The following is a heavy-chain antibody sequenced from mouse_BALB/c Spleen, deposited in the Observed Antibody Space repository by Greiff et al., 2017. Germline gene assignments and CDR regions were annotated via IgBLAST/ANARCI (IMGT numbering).Heavy chain of an antibody. CDR2: IYPGDGST. Sequence: VQVVESGPELVKPGALVKISCKASGYTFTSYDINWVKQRPGQGLEWIGWIYPGDGSTKYNEKFKGKATLTADKSSSTAYMQLSSLTSENSAVYFCARTPYYGSTWFAYWGQGTLVTVSA. J-gene: IGHJ3*01. V-gene: IGHV1S56*01. CDR3: ARTPYYGSTWFAY. D-gene: IGHD1-1*01. CDR1: GYTFTSYD.